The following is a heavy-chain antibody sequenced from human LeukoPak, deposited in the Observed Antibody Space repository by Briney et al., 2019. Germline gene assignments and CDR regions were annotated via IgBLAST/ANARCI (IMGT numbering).Heavy chain of an antibody. Sequence: GASVKVSCKVSGYTFITYDILWVRQAAGQGLEWMGWLNPNNGHIGYTEKFQGRVTMTRNTSISTAYMELSSLRSEDTAVYYCARRRGSSSWSDYWGQGTLVTVSS. CDR3: ARRRGSSSWSDY. V-gene: IGHV1-8*01. D-gene: IGHD6-13*01. J-gene: IGHJ4*02. CDR1: GYTFITYD. CDR2: LNPNNGHI.